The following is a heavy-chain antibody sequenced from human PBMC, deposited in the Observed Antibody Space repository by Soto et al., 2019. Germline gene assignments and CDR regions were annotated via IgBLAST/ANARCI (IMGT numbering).Heavy chain of an antibody. D-gene: IGHD4-17*01. Sequence: QVQLVQSGAEVRKPGSSVKVSCEASVGSFNNYVISWLRQAPGQGREWMGGIIPNYEAANYAQKFRGRLTITADKATNTAYMELNSLRPEDTATYYCARYWNAGTLYGAFDIWGQGTTVIVS. J-gene: IGHJ3*02. CDR3: ARYWNAGTLYGAFDI. V-gene: IGHV1-69*06. CDR1: VGSFNNYV. CDR2: IIPNYEAA.